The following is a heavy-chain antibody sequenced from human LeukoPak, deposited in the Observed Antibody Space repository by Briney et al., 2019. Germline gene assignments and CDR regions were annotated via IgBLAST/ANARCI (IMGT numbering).Heavy chain of an antibody. D-gene: IGHD6-19*01. CDR2: LSNSGGGT. CDR3: AKDGAVVGTMDAFDM. CDR1: GFTVSSNY. V-gene: IGHV3-23*01. J-gene: IGHJ3*02. Sequence: RGSLRLSCAASGFTVSSNYMSWIRQPPGKGLEWVSGLSNSGGGTYYGDSVKGGFTISRDNSKNTLYLQMNSLRDEEKAVYYCAKDGAVVGTMDAFDMWGQGTLVTVSS.